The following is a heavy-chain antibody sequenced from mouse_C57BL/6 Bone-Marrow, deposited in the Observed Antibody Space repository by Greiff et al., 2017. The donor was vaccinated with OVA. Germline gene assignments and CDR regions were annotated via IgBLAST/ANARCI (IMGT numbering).Heavy chain of an antibody. J-gene: IGHJ4*01. CDR3: ARAGGYEDAMDY. V-gene: IGHV1-61*01. D-gene: IGHD2-3*01. CDR1: GYTFTSYW. CDR2: IYPSDSET. Sequence: QVQLQQPGAELVRPGSSVKLSCKASGYTFTSYWMDWVKQRPGQGLEWIGNIYPSDSETHYNQKFKDKATLTADKSSSTAYMQLSSLTSEDSAVYFCARAGGYEDAMDYWGQGTSVTVSS.